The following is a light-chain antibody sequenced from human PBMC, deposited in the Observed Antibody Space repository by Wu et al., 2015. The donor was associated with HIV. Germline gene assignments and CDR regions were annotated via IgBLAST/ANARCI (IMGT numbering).Light chain of an antibody. CDR1: QSISSW. CDR2: KAS. V-gene: IGKV1-5*03. CDR3: QKYNSAPPSS. J-gene: IGKJ2*04. Sequence: DIQMTQSPSTLSASVGDRVTITCRASQSISSWLAWYQQKPGKAPKLLIYKASSLESGVPSRFSGSGSGTEFTLTISSLQPEDVATYYCQKYNSAPPSSFGQGTKLEIK.